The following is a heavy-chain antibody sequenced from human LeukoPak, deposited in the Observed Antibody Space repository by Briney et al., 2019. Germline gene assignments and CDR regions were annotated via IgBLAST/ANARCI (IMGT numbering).Heavy chain of an antibody. CDR1: GGSISSSSYY. Sequence: SETLSLTCTVSGGSISSSSYYWGRIRQPPGKGLEWIGSIYYSGSTYYNPSLKSRVTISVDTSKNQFSLKLSSVTAADTAVYYCARHVRGTTRNYYFDYWGQGTLVTVSS. CDR2: IYYSGST. CDR3: ARHVRGTTRNYYFDY. D-gene: IGHD1-1*01. V-gene: IGHV4-39*01. J-gene: IGHJ4*02.